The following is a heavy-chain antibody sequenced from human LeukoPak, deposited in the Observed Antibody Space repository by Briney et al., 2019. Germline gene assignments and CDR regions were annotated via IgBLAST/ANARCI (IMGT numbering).Heavy chain of an antibody. Sequence: SETLSLTCTVSGGSISSYYWSWIRQPAGKGLEWIGRIYTSGSTNYNPSLKSRVAMSVDTSKNQFSLKLSSVTAADTAVYYCARGNRQQLKYYFDYWGQGTLVTVSS. V-gene: IGHV4-4*07. J-gene: IGHJ4*02. D-gene: IGHD6-13*01. CDR1: GGSISSYY. CDR2: IYTSGST. CDR3: ARGNRQQLKYYFDY.